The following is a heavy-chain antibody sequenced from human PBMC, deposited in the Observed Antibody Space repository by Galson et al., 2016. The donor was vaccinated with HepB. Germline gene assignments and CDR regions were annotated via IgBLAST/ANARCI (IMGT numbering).Heavy chain of an antibody. CDR3: ARDQAVAGSGDAFDI. CDR2: ISYDGRNN. V-gene: IGHV3-30*04. J-gene: IGHJ3*02. Sequence: SLRLSCAASGFTFPHHALHWVRQAPGKGLEWVAVISYDGRNNYYADSAKGRFTISRDNSKKTLYLQMNSLRPDDTALYYCARDQAVAGSGDAFDIWGQGTMVTVSS. CDR1: GFTFPHHA. D-gene: IGHD6-19*01.